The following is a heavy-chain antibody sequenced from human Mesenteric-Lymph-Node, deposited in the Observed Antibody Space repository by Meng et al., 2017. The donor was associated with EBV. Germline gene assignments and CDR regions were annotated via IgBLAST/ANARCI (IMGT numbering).Heavy chain of an antibody. D-gene: IGHD3-9*01. CDR1: GFILSPYT. V-gene: IGHV3-21*01. CDR2: ISSSGGQT. J-gene: IGHJ4*02. CDR3: ARGYGYDILTGSNYFDS. Sequence: EVHLVESGGGLVMPGGSLRVSCAVSGFILSPYTRNWVRQAPGKGLEWISYISSSGGQTYYADSVKGRFTISRDNAKNSLYLQMNSLRAEDTAVYYCARGYGYDILTGSNYFDSWGQGTLVTVYS.